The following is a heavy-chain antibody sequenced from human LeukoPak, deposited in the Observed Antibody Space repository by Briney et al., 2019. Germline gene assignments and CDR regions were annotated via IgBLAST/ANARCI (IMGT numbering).Heavy chain of an antibody. Sequence: PSETLSLTCTVSGGSISSYYWSWIRQPAGKGLEWIGRIYTSGSTNYNPSLKSRVTMSVDTSKNQFSLKLSSVTAADTAVYYCIGGGWVNSAYAFDIWGQGTMVTVSS. V-gene: IGHV4-4*07. CDR1: GGSISSYY. J-gene: IGHJ3*02. CDR2: IYTSGST. D-gene: IGHD2-15*01. CDR3: IGGGWVNSAYAFDI.